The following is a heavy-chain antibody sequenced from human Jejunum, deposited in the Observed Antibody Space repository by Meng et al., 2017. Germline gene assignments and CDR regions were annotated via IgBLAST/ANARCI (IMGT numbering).Heavy chain of an antibody. CDR3: ARMDSAFHYFDY. D-gene: IGHD1-26*01. CDR1: GGSISSDGYT. Sequence: QLQLQESGSGLVKPSQTLSLTCAVSGGSISSDGYTWSWIRQPPGKGLEWIGYSYHTGSTYYHPSLKSRGTISVDRSKNQFSLNLSSVTAADTAVYYCARMDSAFHYFDYWGQGTLVTVSS. J-gene: IGHJ4*02. V-gene: IGHV4-30-2*01. CDR2: SYHTGST.